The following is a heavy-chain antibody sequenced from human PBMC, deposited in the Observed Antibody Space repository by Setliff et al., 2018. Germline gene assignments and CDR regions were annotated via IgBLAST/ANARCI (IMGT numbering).Heavy chain of an antibody. D-gene: IGHD4-17*01. J-gene: IGHJ6*03. Sequence: SETLSLTCNVSGASISSYYWSWIRQPPGKGLEWIGYFFNSGDTDCNPSLKSRVTISVDTSKNQFSLRLTSVTAADTAVYYCAKHMTPVANYFNRYMDVWGKGTTVTVSS. CDR3: AKHMTPVANYFNRYMDV. V-gene: IGHV4-59*08. CDR1: GASISSYY. CDR2: FFNSGDT.